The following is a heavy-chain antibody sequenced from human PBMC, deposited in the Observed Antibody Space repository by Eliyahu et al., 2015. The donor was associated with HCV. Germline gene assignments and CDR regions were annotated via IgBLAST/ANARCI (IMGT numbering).Heavy chain of an antibody. Sequence: AASGFTFSSYAMSWVRQAPGKGLEWVSAISGSGGSTYYADSVKGRFTISRDNSKNTLYLQMNSLRAEDTAVYYCAKESARTVVTPFVEDYWGQGTLVTVSS. J-gene: IGHJ4*02. V-gene: IGHV3-23*01. CDR1: GFTFSSYA. D-gene: IGHD4-23*01. CDR3: AKESARTVVTPFVEDY. CDR2: ISGSGGST.